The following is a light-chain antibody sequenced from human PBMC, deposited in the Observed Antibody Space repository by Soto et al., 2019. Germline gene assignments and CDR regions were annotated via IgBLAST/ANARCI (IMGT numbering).Light chain of an antibody. CDR2: NVS. J-gene: IGLJ2*01. Sequence: QSALTQPASVSGSPGQSINISCTGTSSDVGGYNYVSWYQHHPGKAPKLIMYNVSNRPSGVSNRFSGSKSGNTASLTISGLQAEDEADYYCSSYTSTSTPVFGGGTKLTVL. V-gene: IGLV2-14*03. CDR3: SSYTSTSTPV. CDR1: SSDVGGYNY.